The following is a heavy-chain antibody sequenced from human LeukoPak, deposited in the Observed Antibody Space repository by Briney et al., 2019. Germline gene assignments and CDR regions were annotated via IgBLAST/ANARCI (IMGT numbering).Heavy chain of an antibody. D-gene: IGHD3-3*01. V-gene: IGHV4-39*01. CDR2: IYYSGST. J-gene: IGHJ4*02. CDR3: ARHKEYGTIFVVVPYVDY. CDR1: GCSISSSSYY. Sequence: SETLSLTCTVSGCSISSSSYYWGWIGQPPGKGLEWIGSIYYSGSTYYNPSLKSRVTISVDTSKNQFPLKLSSVTAAGTAVYYCARHKEYGTIFVVVPYVDYWGQGTLVTVSS.